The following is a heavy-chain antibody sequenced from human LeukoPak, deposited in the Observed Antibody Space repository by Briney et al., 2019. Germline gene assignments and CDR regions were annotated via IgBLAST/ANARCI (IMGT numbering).Heavy chain of an antibody. J-gene: IGHJ4*02. CDR1: GFIFSRHS. CDR2: ISFDGNIK. V-gene: IGHV3-30-3*01. D-gene: IGHD4-17*01. CDR3: ARDLRGPSE. Sequence: GRSLRLSCLASGFIFSRHSMHWVRQAPGKGLEWVAVISFDGNIKYYADSVQGRFTISRDNSKNTLYLQMISLRPEDTAVYYCARDLRGPSEWGQGSRVSVSS.